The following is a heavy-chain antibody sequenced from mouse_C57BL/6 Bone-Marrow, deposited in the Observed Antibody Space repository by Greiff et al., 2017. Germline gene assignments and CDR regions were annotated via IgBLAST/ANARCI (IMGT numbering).Heavy chain of an antibody. CDR1: GYTFTSYW. Sequence: VQLQQSGAELVMPGASVKLSCKASGYTFTSYWMHWVKQRPGQGLEWIGEIDPSDSYTNYNQKFKGKSTLTVDKSSSTAYMQLSSLTSEDSAVYYCARSHYGSSSYFDYWGQGTTLTVSS. CDR3: ARSHYGSSSYFDY. CDR2: IDPSDSYT. D-gene: IGHD1-1*01. V-gene: IGHV1-69*01. J-gene: IGHJ2*01.